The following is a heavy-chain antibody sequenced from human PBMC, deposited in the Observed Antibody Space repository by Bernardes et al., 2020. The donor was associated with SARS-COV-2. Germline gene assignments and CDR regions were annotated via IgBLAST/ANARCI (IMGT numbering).Heavy chain of an antibody. V-gene: IGHV1-2*02. Sequence: ASVKVSCKASGYTFTGYFIHWVRQAPGQRLEWMGWINPNTGGTNYIQKFQGRVTMIRDTSITTAYMELSRLGSDDTAIYYCARTRTTISTTGIPVDYWGQGTLVTVSS. CDR2: INPNTGGT. CDR1: GYTFTGYF. J-gene: IGHJ4*02. D-gene: IGHD2-21*02. CDR3: ARTRTTISTTGIPVDY.